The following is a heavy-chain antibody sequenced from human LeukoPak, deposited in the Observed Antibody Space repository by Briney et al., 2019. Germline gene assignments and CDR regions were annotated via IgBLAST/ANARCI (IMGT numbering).Heavy chain of an antibody. D-gene: IGHD6-6*01. CDR1: GFTFSSYS. CDR3: ARDCSSTRDY. CDR2: ISSSSSYI. Sequence: GGSLRLSCAASGFTFSSYSMNWVCQAPGKGLEWVSSISSSSSYIYYADSVKGRFTISRDNAKNSLYLQMNSLRAEDTAVYYCARDCSSTRDYWGQGTLVTVSS. J-gene: IGHJ4*02. V-gene: IGHV3-21*01.